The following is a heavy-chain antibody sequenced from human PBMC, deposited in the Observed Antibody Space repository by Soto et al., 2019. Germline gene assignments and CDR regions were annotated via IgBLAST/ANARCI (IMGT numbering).Heavy chain of an antibody. CDR2: ISSSDVYT. D-gene: IGHD1-26*01. CDR1: GFDFSFYS. Sequence: GGSLRLSCAASGFDFSFYSMAWVRQVPGKGLEWVSLISSSDVYTNYAGSVRGRFTVSRGDAKNSLYLQMNSLRVEDTAVYYCAKAGWSYDTGEWGFDYWGQGTLVTVSS. J-gene: IGHJ4*02. CDR3: AKAGWSYDTGEWGFDY. V-gene: IGHV3-21*01.